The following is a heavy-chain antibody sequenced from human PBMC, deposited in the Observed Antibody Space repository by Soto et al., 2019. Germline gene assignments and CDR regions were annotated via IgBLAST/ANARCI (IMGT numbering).Heavy chain of an antibody. V-gene: IGHV3-48*04. D-gene: IGHD3-3*01. CDR2: ISSSSNTM. Sequence: PGGSLRLSCAASVFTFSSYSMNWVRQAPGKGLEWVSYISSSSNTMFYADSVKGRFTISRDNAKNSLYLQMNSLRAEDTAVYYCARAVELRFLAGPNWFDPWGQGTLVTVSS. J-gene: IGHJ5*02. CDR3: ARAVELRFLAGPNWFDP. CDR1: VFTFSSYS.